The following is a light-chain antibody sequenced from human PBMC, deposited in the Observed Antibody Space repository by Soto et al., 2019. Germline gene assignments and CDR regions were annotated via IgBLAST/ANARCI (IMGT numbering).Light chain of an antibody. CDR1: QSVDSY. CDR3: QQRGRCRT. V-gene: IGKV3-11*01. J-gene: IGKJ1*01. Sequence: VLTQSPATLSLSPGERATLSCRASQSVDSYLGWYQQKPGQPPRLLIYDASIRATGIPARFRGSGSGTDFTLTFSSLEPEDFAVYYCQQRGRCRTFGQGTKVDIK. CDR2: DAS.